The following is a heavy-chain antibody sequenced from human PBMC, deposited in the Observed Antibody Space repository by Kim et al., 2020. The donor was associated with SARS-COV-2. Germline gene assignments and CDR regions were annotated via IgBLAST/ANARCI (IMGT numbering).Heavy chain of an antibody. CDR1: GFTFSSYA. J-gene: IGHJ3*01. Sequence: GGSLRLSCAASGFTFSSYAMHWVRQAPGKGLEWVAVISYDGSNKYYADSVKGRFTISRDNSKNTLYLQMNSLRAEDTAVYYCAREPNLYDSSWEINWGQGTMVTVSS. D-gene: IGHD3-22*01. CDR3: AREPNLYDSSWEIN. V-gene: IGHV3-30-3*01. CDR2: ISYDGSNK.